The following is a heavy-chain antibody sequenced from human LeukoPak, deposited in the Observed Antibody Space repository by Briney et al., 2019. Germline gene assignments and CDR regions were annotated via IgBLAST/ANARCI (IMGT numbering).Heavy chain of an antibody. Sequence: SETLSLTCTVSGGSISRSSYYWGWIRQPPGKGLEWIGSIYYSGSTYYNPSLKSRLTISVDTSKNQFSLKLSSVTAADTAVYYCARQPTTYYFYMDVWGKGTTVTVSS. D-gene: IGHD1-1*01. CDR1: GGSISRSSYY. V-gene: IGHV4-39*07. J-gene: IGHJ6*03. CDR2: IYYSGST. CDR3: ARQPTTYYFYMDV.